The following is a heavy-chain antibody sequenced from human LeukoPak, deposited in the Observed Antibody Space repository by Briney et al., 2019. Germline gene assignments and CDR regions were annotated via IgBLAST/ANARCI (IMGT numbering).Heavy chain of an antibody. Sequence: ASVKVSCKASGYTFTSYVNWLRQASGQGLEWMGWMNPNSGNTGYAQKFQGRFTMTWDTSISTAYMELSSLRSEDTAVYYCAREYRHQPDWGQGTLVTVSS. J-gene: IGHJ4*02. CDR1: GYTFTSYV. CDR3: AREYRHQPD. D-gene: IGHD5-12*01. V-gene: IGHV1-8*01. CDR2: MNPNSGNT.